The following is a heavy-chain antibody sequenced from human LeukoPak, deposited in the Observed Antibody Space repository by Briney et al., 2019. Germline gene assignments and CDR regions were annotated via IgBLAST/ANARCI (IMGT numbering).Heavy chain of an antibody. D-gene: IGHD7-27*01. Sequence: GSLRLSCEASGFTFGTHGMTWVRQAPGKGLEWVSGITGSSTWTYYADSVRGRFTISRDNSKNTLHLQMNNLTADDTAIYYCARELVSLGTGYFDLWGRGTLVTVSS. CDR3: ARELVSLGTGYFDL. J-gene: IGHJ2*01. V-gene: IGHV3-23*01. CDR1: GFTFGTHG. CDR2: ITGSSTWT.